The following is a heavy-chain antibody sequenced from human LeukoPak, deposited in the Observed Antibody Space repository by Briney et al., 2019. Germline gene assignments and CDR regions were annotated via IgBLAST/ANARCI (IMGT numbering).Heavy chain of an antibody. CDR3: ARAKSHSSWYKKRGKYFDY. CDR1: GGSFGGYY. J-gene: IGHJ4*02. CDR2: INHSGST. V-gene: IGHV4-34*01. D-gene: IGHD6-13*01. Sequence: NPSETLSLTCAVYGGSFGGYYWSWIRQPPGKGLEWIGEINHSGSTKYNPSLKSRVTISVDTSKNQLSLKLSSVTAADTAVYYCARAKSHSSWYKKRGKYFDYWGQGTLVTVSS.